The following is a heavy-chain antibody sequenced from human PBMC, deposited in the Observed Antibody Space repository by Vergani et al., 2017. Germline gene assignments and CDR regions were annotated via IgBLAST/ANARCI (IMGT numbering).Heavy chain of an antibody. V-gene: IGHV4-61*02. D-gene: IGHD2-15*01. Sequence: QVKLQESGPGLLKPSQTLSLTCTVSGESIRSGSHYCSWIRQPAGKGPEWIVHIHTGGSTDLNPSFKSRVSISVDTSKSQFSLKLNSVTVAETAVYYCARSRPYCTSGSCPAIWGQGTLVTVSS. CDR3: ARSRPYCTSGSCPAI. J-gene: IGHJ4*02. CDR2: IHTGGST. CDR1: GESIRSGSHY.